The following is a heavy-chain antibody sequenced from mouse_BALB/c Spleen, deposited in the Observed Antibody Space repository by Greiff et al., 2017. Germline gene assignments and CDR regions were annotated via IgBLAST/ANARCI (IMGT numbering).Heavy chain of an antibody. J-gene: IGHJ3*01. CDR1: GYAFTNYL. Sequence: VQLQQSGAELVRPGTSVKVSCKASGYAFTNYLIEWVKQRPGQGLEWIGVLNPGSGGTNYNEKFKGKATLTADKSSSTAYMQLSSLTSDDSAVYFCARRRYDGAWFAYWGQGTLVTVSA. CDR3: ARRRYDGAWFAY. V-gene: IGHV1-54*01. D-gene: IGHD2-14*01. CDR2: LNPGSGGT.